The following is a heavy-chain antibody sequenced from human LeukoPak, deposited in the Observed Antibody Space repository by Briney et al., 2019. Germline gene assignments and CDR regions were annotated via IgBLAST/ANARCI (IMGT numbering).Heavy chain of an antibody. CDR3: TRMTSGHDY. V-gene: IGHV4-34*01. J-gene: IGHJ4*02. D-gene: IGHD3-10*01. CDR1: GVSFYDYY. Sequence: SETLSLTCAVSGVSFYDYYWSWVRQTPGKGLERIGEINHSGYTNDSPSLKSRVTLSIDTSRKQFSLNLRSVTVADTGIYYCTRMTSGHDYWGQGTLVTVSS. CDR2: INHSGYT.